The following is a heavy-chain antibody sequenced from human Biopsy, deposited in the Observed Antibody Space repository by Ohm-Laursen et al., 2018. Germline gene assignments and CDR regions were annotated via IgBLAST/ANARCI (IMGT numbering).Heavy chain of an antibody. V-gene: IGHV1-18*04. J-gene: IGHJ4*02. CDR2: ISGYNGNT. D-gene: IGHD6-25*01. Sequence: SVKVSCKASGYTFTDYYMYWVRQAPGQGFEWMGRISGYNGNTNYAQKFQGRITMTIDAATSTGYMDLRSLKSDDTAVYYCARIAAAGWDDYWGQGTLVTVSS. CDR3: ARIAAAGWDDY. CDR1: GYTFTDYY.